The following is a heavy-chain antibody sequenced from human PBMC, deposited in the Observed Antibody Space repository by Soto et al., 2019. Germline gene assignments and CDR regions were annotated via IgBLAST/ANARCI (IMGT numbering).Heavy chain of an antibody. V-gene: IGHV4-59*01. CDR1: GGSISSYY. Sequence: QVQLQESGPGLVKPSETLSLTCTVSGGSISSYYWSWIRQPPGKGLEWMGFIFYSGSTSYNPSPKSGVTISIDTSEYQFSLKLNSVTAADSTVYYCSSMIGDPVLSFDSWGQGTLVAVSS. CDR3: SSMIGDPVLSFDS. J-gene: IGHJ5*01. CDR2: IFYSGST. D-gene: IGHD3-10*02.